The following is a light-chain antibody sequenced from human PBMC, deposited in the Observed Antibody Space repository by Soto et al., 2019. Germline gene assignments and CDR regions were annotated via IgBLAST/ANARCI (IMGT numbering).Light chain of an antibody. CDR3: QQYGSSPLT. CDR2: DAS. Sequence: MGLTQSPATLSLSPGERATLSCGARQSVSSSSLAWYQQKPGLAPRLLIYDASNRATGIPDRFSGSGSGTDFTLTISRLEPEDFAVYYCQQYGSSPLTFGQGTRLEI. CDR1: QSVSSSS. V-gene: IGKV3D-20*01. J-gene: IGKJ5*01.